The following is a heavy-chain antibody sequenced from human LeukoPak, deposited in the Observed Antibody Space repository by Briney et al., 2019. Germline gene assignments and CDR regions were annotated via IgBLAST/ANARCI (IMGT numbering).Heavy chain of an antibody. Sequence: GRSLRLSCAASGFTFSSYAMHWVRQAPGKGLEWVAVISYDGSNKYYADSVKGRFTISRDNSKNTLYLQMNSLRAEDTAVYYRARSGLDAFDIWGQGTMVTVSS. V-gene: IGHV3-30-3*01. CDR3: ARSGLDAFDI. CDR2: ISYDGSNK. D-gene: IGHD2-15*01. CDR1: GFTFSSYA. J-gene: IGHJ3*02.